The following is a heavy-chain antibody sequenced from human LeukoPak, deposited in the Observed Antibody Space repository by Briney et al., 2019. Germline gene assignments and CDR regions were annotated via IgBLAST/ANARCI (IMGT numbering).Heavy chain of an antibody. V-gene: IGHV4-39*07. J-gene: IGHJ5*02. D-gene: IGHD3-22*01. CDR3: ARELHHYDSSGYYDFDPTRGGYNWFDP. CDR2: IYYSGST. Sequence: PSETLSLTCTVSGGSISSSSYNWGWIRQPPGKGLEWIGSIYYSGSTYYNPSLKSRVTISVDTSKNQFSLKLSSVTAADTAVYYCARELHHYDSSGYYDFDPTRGGYNWFDPWGQGTLVTVSS. CDR1: GGSISSSSYN.